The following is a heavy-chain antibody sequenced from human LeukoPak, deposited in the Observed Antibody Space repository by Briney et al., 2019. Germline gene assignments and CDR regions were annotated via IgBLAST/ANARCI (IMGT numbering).Heavy chain of an antibody. CDR1: GGSFSGYY. CDR3: ARGTILGGLRRTRAFDI. CDR2: INHSGST. V-gene: IGHV4-34*01. Sequence: PSETLSLTCAVYGGSFSGYYWSWIRQPPGKGLEWIGEINHSGSTNYNPSLKSRVTISVDTSKNQFSLKLSSVTAADTAVYYCARGTILGGLRRTRAFDIWGQGTMVTVSS. J-gene: IGHJ3*02. D-gene: IGHD3-16*01.